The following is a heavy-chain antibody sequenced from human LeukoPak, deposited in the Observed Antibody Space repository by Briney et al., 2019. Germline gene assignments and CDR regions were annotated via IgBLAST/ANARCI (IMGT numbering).Heavy chain of an antibody. CDR3: AKAAGYFDY. Sequence: GGSLRLSCAASGFTFSSYAMSWVRQAPGKGLEWVSGISWNSGSIGYADSVKGRFTISKDNAKNSLYLQMNSLRAEDTALYYCAKAAGYFDYWGQGTLVTVSS. CDR2: ISWNSGSI. D-gene: IGHD6-25*01. CDR1: GFTFSSYA. V-gene: IGHV3-9*01. J-gene: IGHJ4*02.